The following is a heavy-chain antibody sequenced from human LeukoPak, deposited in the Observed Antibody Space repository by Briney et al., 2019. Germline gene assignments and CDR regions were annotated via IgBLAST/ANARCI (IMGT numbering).Heavy chain of an antibody. CDR1: GYTFTSYY. J-gene: IGHJ4*02. CDR3: AREFSGGDLFDY. CDR2: INPRGGSK. D-gene: IGHD2-21*01. Sequence: ASVNVSCKASGYTFTSYYMHWVRQAPGQRLEWMGIINPRGGSKSYAQKFQGRVTLTRDMSPSTVYMELSSLRSEGTAVYYCAREFSGGDLFDYWGQGTLVTVSS. V-gene: IGHV1-46*01.